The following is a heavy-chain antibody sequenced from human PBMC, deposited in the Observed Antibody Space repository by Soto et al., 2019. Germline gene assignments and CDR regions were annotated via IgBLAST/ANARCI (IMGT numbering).Heavy chain of an antibody. D-gene: IGHD3-3*01. V-gene: IGHV1-24*01. CDR1: GYTLTELS. CDR2: FDPEDGET. Sequence: ASVKVSCKVSGYTLTELSMHWVRQAPGKGLEWMGGFDPEDGETIYAQKFQGRVTMTEDTSTDTAYMELSSLRSEDTAVYYCATSITIFGVVIEYFQHWGQGTLVTVSS. J-gene: IGHJ1*01. CDR3: ATSITIFGVVIEYFQH.